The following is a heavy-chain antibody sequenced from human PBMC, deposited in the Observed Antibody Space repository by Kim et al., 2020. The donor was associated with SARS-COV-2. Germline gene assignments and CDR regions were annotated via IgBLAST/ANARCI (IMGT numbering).Heavy chain of an antibody. Sequence: DAVKGRFTIARDNSKNTLYLQMNSLRAEDTAVYYCARDPDYYDSSGPFDYWGQGTLVTVSS. CDR3: ARDPDYYDSSGPFDY. V-gene: IGHV3-30*01. J-gene: IGHJ4*02. D-gene: IGHD3-22*01.